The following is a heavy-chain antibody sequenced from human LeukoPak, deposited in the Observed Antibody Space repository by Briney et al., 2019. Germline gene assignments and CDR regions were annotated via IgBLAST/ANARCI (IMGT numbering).Heavy chain of an antibody. V-gene: IGHV1-46*04. Sequence: ASVKVSCKASGYSFTSYYMHWVRQAPGQGLEWMGIINSSGGSTIYAQKLEGRVTMTRDTSTSTVYMELSSPRSEDTAVYYCARERDTGYDLGYWGQGTLVTVSS. CDR2: INSSGGST. CDR1: GYSFTSYY. D-gene: IGHD5-12*01. J-gene: IGHJ4*02. CDR3: ARERDTGYDLGY.